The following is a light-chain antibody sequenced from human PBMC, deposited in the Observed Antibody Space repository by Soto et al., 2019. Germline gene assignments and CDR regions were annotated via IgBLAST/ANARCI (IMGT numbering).Light chain of an antibody. CDR3: SSFTTSSTLV. V-gene: IGLV2-14*01. CDR2: DVS. J-gene: IGLJ1*01. Sequence: QSALTQPASVSGSPGQPITISCTGTSSDVGSFDSVAWYQHNPGKDPKLMIYDVSNRPSGVSSRFSGSKSGNTASLSISGLQTEDEANYYCSSFTTSSTLVFGTGTKLTVL. CDR1: SSDVGSFDS.